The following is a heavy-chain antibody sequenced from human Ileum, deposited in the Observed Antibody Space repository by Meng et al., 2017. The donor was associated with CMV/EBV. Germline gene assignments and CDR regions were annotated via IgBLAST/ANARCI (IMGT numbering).Heavy chain of an antibody. CDR1: GGSISSSSYY. V-gene: IGHV4-39*07. Sequence: SETLSLTCTVSGGSISSSSYYWGWIRQPPGKGLEWIGSIYYSGSTYYNPSLKSRVTISVDTSKNQFSLKLSSVTAADTAVYYCARYLEWPAIDAFDIWGQGTRVTVSS. J-gene: IGHJ3*02. CDR3: ARYLEWPAIDAFDI. D-gene: IGHD3-3*01. CDR2: IYYSGST.